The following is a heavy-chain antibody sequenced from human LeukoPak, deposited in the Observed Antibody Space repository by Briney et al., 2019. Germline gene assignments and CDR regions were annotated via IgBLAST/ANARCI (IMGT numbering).Heavy chain of an antibody. CDR2: IDYSGST. CDR1: GGSFSSYY. D-gene: IGHD4-17*01. V-gene: IGHV4-59*01. CDR3: ARVGVYGDIDY. Sequence: SETLSLTCTVSGGSFSSYYWSWIRQPPGEGLEWFGHIDYSGSTYYNPSLKSRVTISVDTSKNQFSLKLSSVTAADTAVYYCARVGVYGDIDYWGQGTLVTVSS. J-gene: IGHJ4*02.